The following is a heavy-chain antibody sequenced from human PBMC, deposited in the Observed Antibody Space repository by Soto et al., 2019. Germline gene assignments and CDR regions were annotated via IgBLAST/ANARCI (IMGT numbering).Heavy chain of an antibody. Sequence: PSETLSLTCTFSGSSISSGGYYWSWIRQHPEKGLEWIGYSYYSGSTYYNPSLKSRVSISVDTSKNQFSLKLSSVTAADTSVYYCARGARYWFDPWGQGTLVTVSS. CDR2: SYYSGST. CDR3: ARGARYWFDP. V-gene: IGHV4-31*03. J-gene: IGHJ5*02. CDR1: GSSISSGGYY.